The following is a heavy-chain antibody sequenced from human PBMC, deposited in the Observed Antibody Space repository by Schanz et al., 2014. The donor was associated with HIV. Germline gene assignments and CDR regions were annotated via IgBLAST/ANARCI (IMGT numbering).Heavy chain of an antibody. Sequence: QVQLVESGGGVVQPGGSLRLSCAGSGFAFSSYAMTWVRQAPGKGLEWVAVIWYDGSHTYYADSVKGRFTISRDNSKSTLYLQMNSLRAEDTAVYYCAKDLRANYYGPQVDWFDSWGQGTRVTVTS. CDR1: GFAFSSYA. J-gene: IGHJ5*01. CDR2: IWYDGSHT. V-gene: IGHV3-33*06. CDR3: AKDLRANYYGPQVDWFDS. D-gene: IGHD3-10*01.